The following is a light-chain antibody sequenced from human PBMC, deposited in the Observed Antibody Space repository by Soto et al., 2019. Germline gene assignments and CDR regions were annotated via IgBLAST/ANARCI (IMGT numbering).Light chain of an antibody. V-gene: IGLV2-11*01. J-gene: IGLJ3*02. CDR3: CSHAGGSSWV. CDR2: DVT. Sequence: QSALTQPRSVSGSPGQSVTISCTGTSGDVGAYDRVSWYQHHPTKAPKLIIYDVTNRPSGVPYRFSGSKSGSTASLTISGLQAEDEADYYCCSHAGGSSWVFSGGTKLTAL. CDR1: SGDVGAYDR.